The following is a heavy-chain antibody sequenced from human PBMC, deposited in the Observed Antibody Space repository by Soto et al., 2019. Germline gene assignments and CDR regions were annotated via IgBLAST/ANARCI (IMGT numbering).Heavy chain of an antibody. J-gene: IGHJ6*02. CDR1: GYSFTSYW. D-gene: IGHD6-6*01. V-gene: IGHV5-51*01. CDR3: ARLKEGYSSSYENYYYYYGMDV. CDR2: IYPGDSDT. Sequence: LGESLKISCKGSGYSFTSYWSGWVRQMPGKGLEWMGIIYPGDSDTRYSPSFQGQVTISADKSISTAYLQWSSLKASDTAMYYCARLKEGYSSSYENYYYYYGMDVWGQGTTVTVS.